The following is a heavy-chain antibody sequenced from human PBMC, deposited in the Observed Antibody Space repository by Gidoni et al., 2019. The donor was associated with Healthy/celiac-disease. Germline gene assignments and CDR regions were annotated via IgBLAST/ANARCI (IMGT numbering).Heavy chain of an antibody. D-gene: IGHD6-19*01. CDR3: ARVASSGWYDLYYYYYYMDV. V-gene: IGHV4-59*01. Sequence: QVQLQESGPGLVKPSETLSLTCTVPGGSISSYYWSSIRQPPGKGLEWIGYIYYSGSTNYNPSLKGRVTISVDTSKNQVSLKLSSVTAADTAVYYCARVASSGWYDLYYYYYYMDVWGKGTTVTVSS. J-gene: IGHJ6*03. CDR2: IYYSGST. CDR1: GGSISSYY.